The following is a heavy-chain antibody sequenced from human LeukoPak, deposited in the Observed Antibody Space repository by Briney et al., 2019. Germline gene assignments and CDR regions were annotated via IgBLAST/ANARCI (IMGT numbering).Heavy chain of an antibody. D-gene: IGHD3-9*01. Sequence: QPGGSLRLSCAASGFTFSSYAMSWVRQAPGKGLEWVSAISGSGGSTYYADSVKGRFTISRDNSKNTLYLRMNSLRAEDTAVYYCAKGPRLYDILTGPFDYWGQGTLVTVSS. CDR3: AKGPRLYDILTGPFDY. CDR2: ISGSGGST. J-gene: IGHJ4*02. CDR1: GFTFSSYA. V-gene: IGHV3-23*01.